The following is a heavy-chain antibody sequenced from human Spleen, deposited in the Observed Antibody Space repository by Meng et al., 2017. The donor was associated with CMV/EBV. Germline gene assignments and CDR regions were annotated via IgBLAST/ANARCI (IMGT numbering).Heavy chain of an antibody. D-gene: IGHD5-12*01. Sequence: SVKVSCKASGGTFSSYAISWVRQAPGQGLEWMGGIIPILGIANYAQKFQGRVTITADKSTSTAYMELRGLRSDDTAVYYCARNVGSPDYRTDSWGQGTLVTVSS. V-gene: IGHV1-69*10. J-gene: IGHJ4*02. CDR1: GGTFSSYA. CDR2: IIPILGIA. CDR3: ARNVGSPDYRTDS.